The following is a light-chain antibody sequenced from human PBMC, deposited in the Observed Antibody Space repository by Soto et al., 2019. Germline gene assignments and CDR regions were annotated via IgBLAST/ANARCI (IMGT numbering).Light chain of an antibody. Sequence: EIVMTQSPATLSVSPGQRATLSCRASQSVSSRLGWYQQKPGQAPRLLIYGASTRATGIPGRFSGSGSGTEFTLTISSLQSEDFAVYYCQQYSNWPRTFGQGTKVEIK. CDR3: QQYSNWPRT. J-gene: IGKJ1*01. V-gene: IGKV3-15*01. CDR1: QSVSSR. CDR2: GAS.